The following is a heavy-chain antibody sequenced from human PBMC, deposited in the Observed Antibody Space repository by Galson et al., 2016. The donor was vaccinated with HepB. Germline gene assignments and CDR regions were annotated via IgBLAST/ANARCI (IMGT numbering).Heavy chain of an antibody. V-gene: IGHV4-61*01. CDR3: ARDQNGSYLAY. CDR2: IQYSGNT. D-gene: IGHD1-26*01. J-gene: IGHJ4*02. Sequence: LSLTCTVSGGSVISDNYYWSWIRQPPGKGLEWIGFIQYSGNTNCNPSLRGRVTISIDTSKDQFSLKVNSVTAADTAVYYCARDQNGSYLAYWGLGALVAVSS. CDR1: GGSVISDNYY.